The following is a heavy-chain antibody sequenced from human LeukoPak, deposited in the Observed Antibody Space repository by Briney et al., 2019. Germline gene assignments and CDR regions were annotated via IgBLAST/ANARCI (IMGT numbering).Heavy chain of an antibody. V-gene: IGHV6-1*01. CDR1: GDSFSSNSAA. D-gene: IGHD6-13*01. CDR3: ATDTGQLVRGRSIDTSWLFDY. J-gene: IGHJ4*02. Sequence: SQTLSLTCALSGDSFSSNSAAWNWIRQSPSRGLEWLGRTYYRSKLYNDYAVSVKSRITINPDTSKNQFSLQLNSVTPEDTAVYYCATDTGQLVRGRSIDTSWLFDYWGQGTLVTVSS. CDR2: TYYRSKLYN.